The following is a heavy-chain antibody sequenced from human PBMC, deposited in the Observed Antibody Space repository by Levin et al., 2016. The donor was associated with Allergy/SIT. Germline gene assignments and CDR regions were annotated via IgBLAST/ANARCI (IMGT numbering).Heavy chain of an antibody. Sequence: WIRQPPGKGLEWVSYISSSSSYTNYADSVKGRFTISRDNAKNSLYLQMNSLRAEDTAVYYCARRAAYSSSSPIEVARRNYGMDVWGQGTTVTVSS. CDR2: ISSSSSYT. J-gene: IGHJ6*02. CDR3: ARRAAYSSSSPIEVARRNYGMDV. D-gene: IGHD6-6*01. V-gene: IGHV3-11*03.